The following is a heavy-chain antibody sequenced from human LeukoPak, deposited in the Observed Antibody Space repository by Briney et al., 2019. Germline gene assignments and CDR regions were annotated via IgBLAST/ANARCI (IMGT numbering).Heavy chain of an antibody. CDR2: IKQDGSEK. J-gene: IGHJ4*02. Sequence: GGSLRLSCAASGFTFSVYWMGWVRQAPGKGLEWVANIKQDGSEKYYVDSVKGRFTISRDNSKNTLYLQMNSLRAEDTAVYYCAKASPLDSSSWYTPQFDFDYWGQGTLVTVSS. V-gene: IGHV3-7*01. CDR1: GFTFSVYW. CDR3: AKASPLDSSSWYTPQFDFDY. D-gene: IGHD6-13*01.